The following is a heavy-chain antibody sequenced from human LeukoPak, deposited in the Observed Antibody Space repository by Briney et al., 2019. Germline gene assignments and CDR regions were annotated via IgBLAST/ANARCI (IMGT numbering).Heavy chain of an antibody. CDR3: AKDMGSIVGATFQFDY. CDR1: GSTFRSYG. J-gene: IGHJ4*02. V-gene: IGHV3-30*18. CDR2: ISYDGSNK. D-gene: IGHD1-26*01. Sequence: GGSLRLSCAASGSTFRSYGMRWVRQAPGKGLEWEAVISYDGSNKYYADSVKGRFTISRDNSKNSLYLQMNSLRTEDTALYYCAKDMGSIVGATFQFDYWGQGTLVTVSS.